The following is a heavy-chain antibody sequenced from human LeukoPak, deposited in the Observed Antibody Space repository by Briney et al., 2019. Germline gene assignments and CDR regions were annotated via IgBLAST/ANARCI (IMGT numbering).Heavy chain of an antibody. CDR2: INRGGHT. CDR3: AGQRAWFGEWAFDY. Sequence: SETLSLTCSMSSGSITAIDNHYWGWIRQPPGKGLEWIGSINRGGHTYYNPPLESRFTISVDTSKNQFSLMVTPVTAADTAVYYCAGQRAWFGEWAFDYWGPGTLVTVSS. D-gene: IGHD3-10*01. V-gene: IGHV4-39*01. J-gene: IGHJ4*02. CDR1: SGSITAIDNHY.